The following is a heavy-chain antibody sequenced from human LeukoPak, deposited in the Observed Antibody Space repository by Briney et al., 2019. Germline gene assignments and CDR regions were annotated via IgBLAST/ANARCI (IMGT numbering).Heavy chain of an antibody. CDR2: ISWNSGSI. V-gene: IGHV3-9*01. CDR1: GFTFDDYA. Sequence: SLRLSCAASGFTFDDYAMHWVRQAPGKGLEWVSGISWNSGSIGYADSVKGRFTISRDNAKNSLYLQMNSLRAEDTALYYCAKDNRKRPEKYYFDYWGQGTLVTVSS. CDR3: AKDNRKRPEKYYFDY. J-gene: IGHJ4*02.